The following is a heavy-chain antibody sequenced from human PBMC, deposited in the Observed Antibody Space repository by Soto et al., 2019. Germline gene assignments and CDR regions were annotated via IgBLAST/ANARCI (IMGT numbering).Heavy chain of an antibody. V-gene: IGHV3-30-3*01. CDR2: ISYDGSNK. CDR3: ASGYCISTSCYKHYGMDV. Sequence: SLRLSCAASGFTFSSYAMHWVRQAPGKGLEWVAVISYDGSNKYYADSVKGRFTISRDNSKNTLYLQMNSLRAEDTAVYYCASGYCISTSCYKHYGMDVWGQGTTVTVSS. J-gene: IGHJ6*02. CDR1: GFTFSSYA. D-gene: IGHD2-2*02.